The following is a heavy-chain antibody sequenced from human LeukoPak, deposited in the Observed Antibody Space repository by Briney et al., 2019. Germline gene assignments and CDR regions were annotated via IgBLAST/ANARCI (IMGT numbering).Heavy chain of an antibody. V-gene: IGHV3-74*01. CDR2: INSDGSTT. Sequence: GGSLRLSCAASGFTFSSSWMHWVRQAPGKGLVWVSRINSDGSTTNYADSVKGRFIISRDNAKNTLYLQTNSLRAEDTAVYYCTRPESSSSLACDHWGQGTLVTVYS. CDR3: TRPESSSSLACDH. CDR1: GFTFSSSW. D-gene: IGHD2-2*01. J-gene: IGHJ4*02.